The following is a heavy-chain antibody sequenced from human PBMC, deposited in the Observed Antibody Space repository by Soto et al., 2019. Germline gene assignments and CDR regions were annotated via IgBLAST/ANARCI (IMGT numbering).Heavy chain of an antibody. CDR1: GGSISSGGYY. CDR2: IYYSGST. D-gene: IGHD2-15*01. CDR3: ASNRRSMEGYGY. J-gene: IGHJ4*02. Sequence: SETLSLTCTVSGGSISSGGYYWSWIRQHPGKGLEWIGYIYYSGSTYYNPSLKSRVTISVDTSKNQFSLKLSSVTAADTAVYYCASNRRSMEGYGYWGQGTLVTVSS. V-gene: IGHV4-31*03.